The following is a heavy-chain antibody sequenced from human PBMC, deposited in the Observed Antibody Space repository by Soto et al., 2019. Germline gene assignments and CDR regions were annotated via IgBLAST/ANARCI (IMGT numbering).Heavy chain of an antibody. Sequence: ASVKVSCKASGYTFTSYDINWVRQATGQGLEWMGWMNPNSGNTGYAQKFQGRVTMTRNTSISTAYIELSSLRSEDTAVYYCARGFVGLLWFGEPSTPMDVWGKGTTVTVSS. D-gene: IGHD3-10*01. J-gene: IGHJ6*03. CDR1: GYTFTSYD. CDR3: ARGFVGLLWFGEPSTPMDV. V-gene: IGHV1-8*01. CDR2: MNPNSGNT.